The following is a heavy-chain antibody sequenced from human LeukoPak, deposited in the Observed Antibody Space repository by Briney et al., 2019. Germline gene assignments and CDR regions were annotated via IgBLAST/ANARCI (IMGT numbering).Heavy chain of an antibody. CDR3: ARDGFYDSSGYYPLFDY. V-gene: IGHV1-46*01. D-gene: IGHD3-22*01. J-gene: IGHJ4*02. CDR2: INPSGGST. Sequence: ASVKVSCKASGYTFTSYYMHWVRQAPGQGLEWMGIINPSGGSTSYAQKFQGRVTMTRDMSTSTVYMELSSLRSEDTAAYYCARDGFYDSSGYYPLFDYWGQGTLVTVSS. CDR1: GYTFTSYY.